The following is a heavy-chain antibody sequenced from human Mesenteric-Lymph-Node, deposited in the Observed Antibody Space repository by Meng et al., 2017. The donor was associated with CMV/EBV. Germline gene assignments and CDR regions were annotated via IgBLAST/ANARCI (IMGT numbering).Heavy chain of an antibody. CDR3: ARVPTDILPDQHFDY. V-gene: IGHV1-2*02. D-gene: IGHD3-9*01. J-gene: IGHJ4*02. CDR1: GYTFTGYY. Sequence: ASVKVSCKASGYTFTGYYMHGVRQAPGQGLEWMGWINPNSGVTKSAQKFQGRLTMTRDTSISTAYMEVSRLRSDDTAIYYCARVPTDILPDQHFDYWGQGTLVTVSS. CDR2: INPNSGVT.